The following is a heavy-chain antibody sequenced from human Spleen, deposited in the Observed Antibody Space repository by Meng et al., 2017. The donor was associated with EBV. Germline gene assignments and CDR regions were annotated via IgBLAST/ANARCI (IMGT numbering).Heavy chain of an antibody. CDR2: INHRETT. D-gene: IGHD6-19*01. CDR1: GGSFSDYD. V-gene: IGHV4-34*01. J-gene: IGHJ5*02. CDR3: ARPFPSWQSPRLDPFGA. Sequence: QLRLHQWGTGLLPPSGTLSLTCAVYGGSFSDYDWTWIRQPPGKGLEWIGEINHRETTKYNPSLKSRVTISVDTSKNQFSLQLTSLTAADTAVYYCARPFPSWQSPRLDPFGAWGQGTLVTVSS.